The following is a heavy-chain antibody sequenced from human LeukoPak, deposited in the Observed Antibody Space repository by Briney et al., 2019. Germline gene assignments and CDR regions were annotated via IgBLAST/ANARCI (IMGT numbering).Heavy chain of an antibody. CDR2: IYYTRST. V-gene: IGHV4-31*03. CDR3: ARGYYFDSGSFFED. D-gene: IGHD3-10*01. CDR1: GDSITSGAYF. Sequence: PSETLSLTCTVSGDSITSGAYFWNSIRQQPGTGLEWIGYIYYTRSTNYNPSLESRVTILLDTSKNEFSLRLSSVTAADTAVYYCARGYYFDSGSFFEDWGQGTLVTVSS. J-gene: IGHJ4*02.